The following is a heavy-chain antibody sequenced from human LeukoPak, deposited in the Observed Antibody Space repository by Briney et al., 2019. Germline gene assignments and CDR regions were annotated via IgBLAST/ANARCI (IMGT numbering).Heavy chain of an antibody. CDR1: GGSFSGYY. CDR3: ARDKYYYDSSGYFKYNWFDP. CDR2: INHSGST. Sequence: SETLSLTCAVYGGSFSGYYWSWIRQPPGKGLEWIGEINHSGSTNYNPSLKSRVTISVDTSKNQFSLKLSSVTAADTAVYYCARDKYYYDSSGYFKYNWFDPWGQGTLVTVSS. J-gene: IGHJ5*02. D-gene: IGHD3-22*01. V-gene: IGHV4-34*01.